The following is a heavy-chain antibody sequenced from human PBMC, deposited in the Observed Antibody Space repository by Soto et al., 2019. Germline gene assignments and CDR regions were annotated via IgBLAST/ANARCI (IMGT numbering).Heavy chain of an antibody. CDR3: ARESRGDSSGFYYYYGMDV. Sequence: SETLSLTCTVSGGSISSGDYYWSWIRQPPGKGLEWIGYIYYSGSTYYNPSLKSRVTMSVDTSKNQFSLKLSSVTAADTAVYYCARESRGDSSGFYYYYGMDVWGQGTTVTVSS. CDR2: IYYSGST. J-gene: IGHJ6*02. D-gene: IGHD3-22*01. V-gene: IGHV4-30-4*01. CDR1: GGSISSGDYY.